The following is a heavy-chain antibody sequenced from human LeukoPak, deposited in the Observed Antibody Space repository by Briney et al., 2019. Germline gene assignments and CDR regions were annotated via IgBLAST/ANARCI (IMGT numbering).Heavy chain of an antibody. CDR2: ISGSGGST. J-gene: IGHJ4*02. CDR3: AKGELPTGGFDY. V-gene: IGHV3-23*01. CDR1: GFTFSSYA. Sequence: GGSLRLSCAASGFTFSSYAMNWVRQAPGKGLEWVSAISGSGGSTYYADSVKGRFTISRDNSKNTLYLQMNSLRAEDTAVYYCAKGELPTGGFDYWGQGTLVTVSP. D-gene: IGHD1-26*01.